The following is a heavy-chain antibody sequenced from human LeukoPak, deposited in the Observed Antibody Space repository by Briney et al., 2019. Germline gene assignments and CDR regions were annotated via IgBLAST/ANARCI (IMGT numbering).Heavy chain of an antibody. CDR1: GFTVSSNY. Sequence: GGSLRLSCAASGFTVSSNYMSWVRQAPGKGLEWVSVIYSGGSTYYADSAKGRFTISRDNSKNTLYLQMNSLRAEDTAVYYCARTTEYYYDSSGYFGVDYWGQGTLVTVSS. CDR3: ARTTEYYYDSSGYFGVDY. V-gene: IGHV3-53*01. CDR2: IYSGGST. J-gene: IGHJ4*02. D-gene: IGHD3-22*01.